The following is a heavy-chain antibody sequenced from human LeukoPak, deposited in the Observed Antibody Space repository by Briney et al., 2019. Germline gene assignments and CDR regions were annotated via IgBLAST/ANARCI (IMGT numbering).Heavy chain of an antibody. CDR1: GYAFTTYY. D-gene: IGHD2-8*01. CDR3: LIDPPGDDTNGFDS. V-gene: IGHV1-46*01. J-gene: IGHJ4*02. CDR2: INPSAGTT. Sequence: ASVKVSCKASGYAFTTYYIHWVRQAPGQGLEWMGIINPSAGTTTYAQKFQGRVTMTRDTSTTTVYMRLTSLTSEDTAVYYCLIDPPGDDTNGFDSWGQGTLVSVSS.